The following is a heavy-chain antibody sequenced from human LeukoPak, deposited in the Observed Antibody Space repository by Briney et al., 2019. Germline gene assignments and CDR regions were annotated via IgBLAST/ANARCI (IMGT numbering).Heavy chain of an antibody. CDR3: ARNPPYCTSTSCYNDY. Sequence: ASLKVSCKASGYTFTIYYMHWVRQAPGQGLEWMGWINPNSGGTSYVQRFQGRVTMTRDTSIGTAYMELSGLTSDDTAVYYCARNPPYCTSTSCYNDYWGQGTLVTVSS. CDR1: GYTFTIYY. D-gene: IGHD2-2*02. V-gene: IGHV1-2*02. CDR2: INPNSGGT. J-gene: IGHJ4*02.